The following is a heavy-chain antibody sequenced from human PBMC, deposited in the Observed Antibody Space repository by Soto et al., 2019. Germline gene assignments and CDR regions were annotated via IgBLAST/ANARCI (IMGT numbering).Heavy chain of an antibody. Sequence: GGSLRLSCAASGFSFSTYGMHWVRQAPGKGLEWVAVILSDGSNINYVDPVKGRFTISRDNAKNTSYLQMNSLRPEDTAVYFCATEIIRIAGHGFDIWGRGTMVTVSS. CDR2: ILSDGSNI. V-gene: IGHV3-30*03. CDR3: ATEIIRIAGHGFDI. D-gene: IGHD2-15*01. CDR1: GFSFSTYG. J-gene: IGHJ3*02.